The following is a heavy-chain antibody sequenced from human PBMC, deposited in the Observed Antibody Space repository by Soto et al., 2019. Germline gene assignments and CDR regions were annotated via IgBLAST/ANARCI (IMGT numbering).Heavy chain of an antibody. Sequence: GESLKISCKGSGYSFTSYWISWVRQMPGKGLEWMGRIDPSDSYTNYSPSFQGHVTISADKSISTAYLQWSSLKASDTAMYYCARWGVVVPARHYGMDVWGQGTTVTVAS. CDR3: ARWGVVVPARHYGMDV. CDR2: IDPSDSYT. D-gene: IGHD2-2*01. CDR1: GYSFTSYW. J-gene: IGHJ6*02. V-gene: IGHV5-10-1*01.